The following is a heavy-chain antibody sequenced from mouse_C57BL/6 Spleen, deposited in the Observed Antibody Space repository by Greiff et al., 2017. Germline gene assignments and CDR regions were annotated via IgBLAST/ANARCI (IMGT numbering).Heavy chain of an antibody. CDR3: ARWVTTVVASRYFDV. CDR1: GYTFTSYW. Sequence: QVQLQQSGAELVKPGASVKLSCKASGYTFTSYWMQWVKQRPGQGLEWIGEIDPSDSYTNYNQKFKGKATLTVDTSSSTAYMQLSSLTSEDSAVYYCARWVTTVVASRYFDVWGTGTTVTVSS. D-gene: IGHD1-1*01. CDR2: IDPSDSYT. V-gene: IGHV1-50*01. J-gene: IGHJ1*03.